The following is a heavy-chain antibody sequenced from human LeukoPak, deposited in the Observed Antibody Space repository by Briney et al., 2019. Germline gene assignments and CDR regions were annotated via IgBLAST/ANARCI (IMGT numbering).Heavy chain of an antibody. J-gene: IGHJ4*02. CDR3: ARYYGSGSYPTYYFDY. D-gene: IGHD3-10*01. CDR2: ISGSGGST. Sequence: GGSLRLSCAASGFTFSSYAMSWVRQAPGKGLEWVSAISGSGGSTYYADSVKGRFTISRDNSKNTLYLQMNSLRDEDTAVYYCARYYGSGSYPTYYFDYWGQGTLVTVSS. CDR1: GFTFSSYA. V-gene: IGHV3-23*01.